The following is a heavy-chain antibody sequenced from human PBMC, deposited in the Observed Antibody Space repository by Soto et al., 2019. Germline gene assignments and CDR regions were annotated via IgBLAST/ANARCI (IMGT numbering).Heavy chain of an antibody. CDR2: IFPADSDT. CDR1: GDTFTSSC. V-gene: IGHV5-51*01. D-gene: IGHD6-19*01. J-gene: IGHJ4*02. Sequence: GQSDKRSGQGFGDTFTSSCIGWERRVPGKGLEWMGIIFPADSDTRYSPSFQGQVTISADKSISTAYLQWSSLRPSDTAMYYCERSETSSGCHVFDLLGQGTLVTVSS. CDR3: ERSETSSGCHVFDL.